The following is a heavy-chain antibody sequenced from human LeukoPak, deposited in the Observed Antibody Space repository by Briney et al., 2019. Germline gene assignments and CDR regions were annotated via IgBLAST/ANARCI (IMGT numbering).Heavy chain of an antibody. CDR1: GFTFSTYT. CDR2: ISSIGSTI. CDR3: TTFSHDSSGYRPY. D-gene: IGHD3-22*01. Sequence: GGSLRLSCAASGFTFSTYTMNWVRQAPGKGLEWVSSISSIGSTIYYADSVKGRFTISRDNAKNSLYLQMNSLKTEDTAVYYCTTFSHDSSGYRPYWGQGTLVTVSS. J-gene: IGHJ4*02. V-gene: IGHV3-48*01.